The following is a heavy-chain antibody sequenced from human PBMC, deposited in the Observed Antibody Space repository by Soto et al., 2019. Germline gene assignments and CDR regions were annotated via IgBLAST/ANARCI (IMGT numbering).Heavy chain of an antibody. CDR2: IFSNDEK. D-gene: IGHD6-13*01. Sequence: QVTLKESGPVLVKPTETLTLTCTVSGFSLSNARMGVSWIRQPPGKALEWLAHIFSNDEKSYSTSLKSRRTNSKDTSKSQVGLTMTNMDPVDTATYYCARAKPAAGHNWFDPWGQGTLVTVSS. CDR1: GFSLSNARMG. CDR3: ARAKPAAGHNWFDP. V-gene: IGHV2-26*01. J-gene: IGHJ5*02.